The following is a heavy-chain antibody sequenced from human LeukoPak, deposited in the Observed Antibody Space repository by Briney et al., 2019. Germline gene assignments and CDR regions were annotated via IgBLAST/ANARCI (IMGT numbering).Heavy chain of an antibody. Sequence: ASVKVSCKASGYTFTGYYMHWVRQAPGQGLEWMGWINPNSGGTNYAQKFQGRVTMTRDTSISTAYMELSRLRSDDTAVYYCATCDDFWSGYYTIWNAFDIWGQGTMVTVSS. V-gene: IGHV1-2*02. CDR1: GYTFTGYY. D-gene: IGHD3-3*01. CDR2: INPNSGGT. J-gene: IGHJ3*02. CDR3: ATCDDFWSGYYTIWNAFDI.